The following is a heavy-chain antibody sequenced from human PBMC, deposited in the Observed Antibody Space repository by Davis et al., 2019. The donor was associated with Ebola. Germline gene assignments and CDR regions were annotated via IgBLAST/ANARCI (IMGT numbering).Heavy chain of an antibody. Sequence: PGGSLRLSCAASGFTFSSYAMSWVRQAPGKGLEWVSAISGSGGSTYYADSVKGRFTISRDNAKNSLYLQMNSLRAEDTAVYYCARDLRIAVAPVGYWGQGTLVTVSS. CDR2: ISGSGGST. D-gene: IGHD6-19*01. V-gene: IGHV3-23*01. CDR3: ARDLRIAVAPVGY. CDR1: GFTFSSYA. J-gene: IGHJ4*02.